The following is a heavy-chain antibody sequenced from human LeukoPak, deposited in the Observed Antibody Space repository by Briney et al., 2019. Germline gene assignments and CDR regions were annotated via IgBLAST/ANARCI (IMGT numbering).Heavy chain of an antibody. CDR3: ASTPWYSGVGTYYYMDV. Sequence: PGGSLRLSCAASGFTFSSYWMSWVRQAPGKGLEWVANIKQDGSEKYYVDSVKGRFTISRDNAKNSLYLQMNSLRAEDTAVYYCASTPWYSGVGTYYYMDVWGKGTTVTISS. V-gene: IGHV3-7*01. D-gene: IGHD1-26*01. CDR1: GFTFSSYW. J-gene: IGHJ6*03. CDR2: IKQDGSEK.